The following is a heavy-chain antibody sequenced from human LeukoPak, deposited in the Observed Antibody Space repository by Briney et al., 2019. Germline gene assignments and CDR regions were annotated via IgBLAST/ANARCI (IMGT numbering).Heavy chain of an antibody. CDR2: ISADGSDT. CDR3: ARDRGGSGPTTTDY. Sequence: GGSLRLSCAASGFTFRNSWMHWLRRAPGKGLVWVSRISADGSDTIYADSVQGRFTISRDNAKNTLFLQMNSLRAKDTAVYYCARDRGGSGPTTTDYWGQGTLVTVSS. V-gene: IGHV3-74*01. CDR1: GFTFRNSW. D-gene: IGHD6-19*01. J-gene: IGHJ4*02.